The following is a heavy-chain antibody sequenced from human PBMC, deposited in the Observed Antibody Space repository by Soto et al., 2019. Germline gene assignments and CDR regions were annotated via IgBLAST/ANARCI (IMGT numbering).Heavy chain of an antibody. D-gene: IGHD5-12*01. CDR2: ISSSSGST. CDR1: GFTFSDYY. CDR3: ARDRGGYDRLYYYHGMDV. Sequence: SLRLCCSASGFTFSDYYMSWIRQAPGKGLEYISYISSSSGSTNYADSVKGRFTISRDNAKNSLYLQMSSLRAEDTAVYYCARDRGGYDRLYYYHGMDVWGQGTTVTVSS. V-gene: IGHV3-11*06. J-gene: IGHJ6*02.